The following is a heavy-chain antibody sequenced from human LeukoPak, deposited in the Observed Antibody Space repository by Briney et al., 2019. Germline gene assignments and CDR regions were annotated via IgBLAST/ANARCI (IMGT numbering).Heavy chain of an antibody. CDR1: AFTFSSFS. J-gene: IGHJ6*02. D-gene: IGHD1-7*01. Sequence: GGSLRLSSAASAFTFSSFSMDCVRQAPGKGLEWVSSISSSSSYIYYADSVKGRFTISRDNAKNSLYLQMNSLRAEDTAVYYCPRVPRLELHYYYGMDVWGQGTTVTVSS. CDR3: PRVPRLELHYYYGMDV. CDR2: ISSSSSYI. V-gene: IGHV3-21*01.